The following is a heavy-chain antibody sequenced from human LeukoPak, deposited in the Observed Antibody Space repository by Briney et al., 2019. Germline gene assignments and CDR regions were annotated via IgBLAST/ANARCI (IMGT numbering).Heavy chain of an antibody. Sequence: ASVKVSCKASGYTFTSYGISWVRQAPGQGLEWMGGIIPIFGTANYAQKFQGRVTITADESTSTAYMELSSLRSEDTAVYYCAMVTMVRGVPTYYYYYGMDVWGQGTTVTVSS. V-gene: IGHV1-69*13. CDR1: GYTFTSYG. J-gene: IGHJ6*02. CDR3: AMVTMVRGVPTYYYYYGMDV. D-gene: IGHD3-10*01. CDR2: IIPIFGTA.